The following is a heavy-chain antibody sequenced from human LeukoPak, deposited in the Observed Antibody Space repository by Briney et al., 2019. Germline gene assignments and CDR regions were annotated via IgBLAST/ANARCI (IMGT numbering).Heavy chain of an antibody. J-gene: IGHJ5*02. CDR1: GYTFTGYY. V-gene: IGHV1-2*02. CDR3: ARAYGSGSYYYNNWFDP. CDR2: INPNSGGT. Sequence: GASVKVSCKASGYTFTGYYMHWVRQAPGQGLEWMGWINPNSGGTNYAQKFQGRATMTRDTSISTAYMELSRLRSDDTAVYYCARAYGSGSYYYNNWFDPWGQGTLVTVSS. D-gene: IGHD3-10*01.